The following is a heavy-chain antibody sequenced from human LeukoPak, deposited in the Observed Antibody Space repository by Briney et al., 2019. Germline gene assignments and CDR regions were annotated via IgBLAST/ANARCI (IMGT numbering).Heavy chain of an antibody. J-gene: IGHJ4*02. CDR1: GFTFSSYS. Sequence: GGSLRLSCAASGFTFSSYSMNWVRQAPGKGLEWVSYISSSSSTIYYADSVKGRFTISRDNAKNSLYLQMNSLRDEDTAVYYCARAEGWYHDSSGYYYFDYWGQGTLVTVSS. D-gene: IGHD3-22*01. CDR2: ISSSSSTI. CDR3: ARAEGWYHDSSGYYYFDY. V-gene: IGHV3-48*02.